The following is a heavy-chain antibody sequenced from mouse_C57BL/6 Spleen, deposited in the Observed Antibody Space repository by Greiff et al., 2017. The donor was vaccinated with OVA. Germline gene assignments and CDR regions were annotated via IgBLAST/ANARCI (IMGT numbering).Heavy chain of an antibody. CDR1: GFTFSSYA. CDR3: AGKGGFYYAMDY. CDR2: ISDGGSYT. J-gene: IGHJ4*01. V-gene: IGHV5-4*03. Sequence: EVKVEESGGGLVKPGGSLKLSCAASGFTFSSYAMSWVRQTPEKRLEWVATISDGGSYTYYPDNVKGRFTISRDNAKNNLYLQMSHLKSEDTAMYYCAGKGGFYYAMDYWGQGTSVTVSS.